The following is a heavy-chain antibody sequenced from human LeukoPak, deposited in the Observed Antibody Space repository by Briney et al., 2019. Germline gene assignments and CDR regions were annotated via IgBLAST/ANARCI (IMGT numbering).Heavy chain of an antibody. CDR3: VKYYGSGSYRYPFDI. CDR1: GFTFSSFG. CDR2: IRYDGSSK. D-gene: IGHD3-10*01. V-gene: IGHV3-30*02. Sequence: GGSLRLTCAASGFTFSSFGMHWVRQAPGQALERVAFIRYDGSSKDYADSVKGRFTIFRDNSKNALYLQMNSLRVEDTAVYYCVKYYGSGSYRYPFDIWGQGTMVTVSS. J-gene: IGHJ3*02.